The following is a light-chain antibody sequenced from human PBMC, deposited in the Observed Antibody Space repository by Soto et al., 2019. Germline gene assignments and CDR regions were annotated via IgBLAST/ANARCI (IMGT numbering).Light chain of an antibody. Sequence: LTQSPGTLSLSPGERATLSCRASQSVSSSYLAWYQQKPGQAPRLLRYGASSRATGIPDRFSGTGSETEFTLTISRLEPADFAVYYCQQYGTSPITFGQGTRLEIK. CDR2: GAS. CDR1: QSVSSSY. CDR3: QQYGTSPIT. J-gene: IGKJ5*01. V-gene: IGKV3-20*01.